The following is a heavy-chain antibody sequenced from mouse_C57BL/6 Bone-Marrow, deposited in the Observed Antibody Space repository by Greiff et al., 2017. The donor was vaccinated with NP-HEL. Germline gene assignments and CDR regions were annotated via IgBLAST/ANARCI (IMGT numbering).Heavy chain of an antibody. J-gene: IGHJ2*01. Sequence: DVMLVESGGGLVQPGGSLKLSCAASGFTFSSYAMSWVRQTPEKRLEWVATISDGGSYTYYPDNVKGRFTISRDNAKNNLYLQMSHLKSEDTAMYYCARDYGSRRSYFDYWGQGTTLTVSS. CDR3: ARDYGSRRSYFDY. D-gene: IGHD1-1*01. CDR1: GFTFSSYA. CDR2: ISDGGSYT. V-gene: IGHV5-4*01.